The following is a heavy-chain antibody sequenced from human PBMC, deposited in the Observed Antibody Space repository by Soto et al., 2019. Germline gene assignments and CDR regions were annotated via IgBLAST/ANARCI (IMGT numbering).Heavy chain of an antibody. J-gene: IGHJ4*02. D-gene: IGHD2-15*01. CDR2: IIPIFGTA. CDR3: ASGYCSGGSCYVFDY. Sequence: GDAVKVSCKTSGGTFSGYAISWVRPAPGQGLEWMGGIIPIFGTANYAQKFQGRVTITADESTSTAYMELSSLRSEDTAVYYCASGYCSGGSCYVFDYWGQGTLVTVSS. CDR1: GGTFSGYA. V-gene: IGHV1-69*13.